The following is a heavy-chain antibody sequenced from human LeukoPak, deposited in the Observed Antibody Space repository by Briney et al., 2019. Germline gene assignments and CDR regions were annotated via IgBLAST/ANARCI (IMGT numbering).Heavy chain of an antibody. J-gene: IGHJ4*02. CDR3: ARDNPASIAAAGPYFDY. D-gene: IGHD6-13*01. V-gene: IGHV4-30-2*01. CDR2: IYHSGST. Sequence: SETLSLTCTVSGGSISSGGYYWSWIRQPPGKGLEWIGYIYHSGSTYYNPSLKSRVTISVDRSKNQFSLKLSSVTAADTAVYYCARDNPASIAAAGPYFDYWGQGTLVTVSS. CDR1: GGSISSGGYY.